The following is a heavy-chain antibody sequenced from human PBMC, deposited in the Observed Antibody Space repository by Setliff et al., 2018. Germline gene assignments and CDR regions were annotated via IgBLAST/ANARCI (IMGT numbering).Heavy chain of an antibody. CDR2: INAWGTTK. Sequence: PGGSLRLSCAVSGFTFSNHGMNWVRQAPGKGLEWVSYINAWGTTKYYADSVKGRFTISRDNAKNSLYLDLNSLRGEDMGVYYCVGSGTCSYWGQGTLVTVSS. V-gene: IGHV3-48*03. J-gene: IGHJ4*02. CDR3: VGSGTCSY. CDR1: GFTFSNHG. D-gene: IGHD3-10*01.